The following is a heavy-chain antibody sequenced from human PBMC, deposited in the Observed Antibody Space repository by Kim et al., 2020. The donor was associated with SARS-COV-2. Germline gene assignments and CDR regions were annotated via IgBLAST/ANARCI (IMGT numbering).Heavy chain of an antibody. D-gene: IGHD1-26*01. CDR3: ARERASGSYYGRYYFDY. CDR1: GFTFSSYW. CDR2: IKQDGSEK. Sequence: GGSLRLSCAASGFTFSSYWMSWVRQAPGKGLEWVANIKQDGSEKYYVDSVKGRFTISRDNAKNSLYLQMNSLRAEDTAVYYCARERASGSYYGRYYFDYWGRGTLVTVSS. J-gene: IGHJ4*02. V-gene: IGHV3-7*01.